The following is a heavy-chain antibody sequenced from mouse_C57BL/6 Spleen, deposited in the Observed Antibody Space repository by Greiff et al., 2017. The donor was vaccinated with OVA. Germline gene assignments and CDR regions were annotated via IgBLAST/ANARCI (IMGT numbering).Heavy chain of an antibody. D-gene: IGHD1-1*01. CDR1: GYTFTSYT. V-gene: IGHV1-4*01. Sequence: VQLQQSGAELARPGASVKMSCKASGYTFTSYTMHWVKQRPGQGLEWIGYINPSSGYTKYNQKFKDKATLTADKSSSTAYMQLSSLTSEDSAVYYCARSTTVVAKDYYAMDYWGQGTSVTVSS. J-gene: IGHJ4*01. CDR3: ARSTTVVAKDYYAMDY. CDR2: INPSSGYT.